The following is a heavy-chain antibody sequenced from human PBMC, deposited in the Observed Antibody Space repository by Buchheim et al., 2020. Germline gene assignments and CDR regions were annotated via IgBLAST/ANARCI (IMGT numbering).Heavy chain of an antibody. V-gene: IGHV1-46*03. CDR3: ARGDIVAVPAAILGVDY. D-gene: IGHD2-2*02. J-gene: IGHJ4*02. CDR2: IKPSGGST. Sequence: QVQLVQSGAEVKKPGASVKVSCKASGYTFTSYYMHWVRQAPGQGLEWMGIIKPSGGSTSYAQKLQGRVTMTRDTSTSTVYMELSSLRSEDTAVYYCARGDIVAVPAAILGVDYWGQGTL. CDR1: GYTFTSYY.